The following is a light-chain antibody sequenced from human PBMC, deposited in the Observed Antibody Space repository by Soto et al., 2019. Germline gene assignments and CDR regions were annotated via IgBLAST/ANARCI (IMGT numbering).Light chain of an antibody. CDR3: GTWDSRLTTVL. Sequence: QSVLTQPSSVSAAPGQKVTISCSGSSSNIGSNFVSWYQHLPGTAPQLLIYDNNKRPSGIPDRFSASKSGTSATLGITGLQTGDEADYFCGTWDSRLTTVLFGGGTKVTVL. J-gene: IGLJ2*01. CDR1: SSNIGSNF. V-gene: IGLV1-51*01. CDR2: DNN.